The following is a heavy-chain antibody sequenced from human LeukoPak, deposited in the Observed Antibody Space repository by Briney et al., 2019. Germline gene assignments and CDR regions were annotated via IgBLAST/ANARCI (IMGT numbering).Heavy chain of an antibody. Sequence: GRSLRLSCAASGFTFDDYAMRWVRQAPGKGLEWVSGISWNSGSIGYADSVKGRFTISRDNAKNSLYLQMNSLRAEDTALYYCAKSIYSYGYYFDYWGQGTLVTVSS. CDR3: AKSIYSYGYYFDY. CDR2: ISWNSGSI. D-gene: IGHD5-18*01. V-gene: IGHV3-9*01. CDR1: GFTFDDYA. J-gene: IGHJ4*02.